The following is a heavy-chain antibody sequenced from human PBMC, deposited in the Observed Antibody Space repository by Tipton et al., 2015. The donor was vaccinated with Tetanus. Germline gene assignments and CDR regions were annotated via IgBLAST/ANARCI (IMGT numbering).Heavy chain of an antibody. V-gene: IGHV4-34*01. CDR3: ARVLGTMIVVDY. J-gene: IGHJ4*02. CDR1: GGSFSGYY. Sequence: GLVKPSETLSLTCAVYGGSFSGYYWSWIRQPPGKGLEWIGEINHSGSTNYNPSLKSRVTISVDTSKNQFSLKLSSVTAADTAVYYRARVLGTMIVVDYWGQGTLVTVSS. CDR2: INHSGST. D-gene: IGHD3-22*01.